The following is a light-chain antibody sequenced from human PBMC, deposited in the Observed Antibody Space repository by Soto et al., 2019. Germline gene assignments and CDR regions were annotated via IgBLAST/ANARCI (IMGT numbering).Light chain of an antibody. CDR1: QGIINY. CDR3: QKYNSDPYT. CDR2: AAS. Sequence: DIQMTQSPSSLSASVGDRVTITCRASQGIINYLAWYQQKPGKVPKLLIYAASTLQSGVPSRFSGSGSGTDFTLTISSLQPEDVATYYCQKYNSDPYTFGQGTKLEIK. J-gene: IGKJ2*01. V-gene: IGKV1-27*01.